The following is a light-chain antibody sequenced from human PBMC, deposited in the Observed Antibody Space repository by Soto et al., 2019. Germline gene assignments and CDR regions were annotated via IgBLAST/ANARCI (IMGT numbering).Light chain of an antibody. Sequence: QSALTQPRSVSGSPGQSVTISCTGTSSDVGIYNYVSWYQQHPGKAPKLMIYDVSKRPSGVPDRFSGSKSGNTASVTISGLQAEDEADYYCCSYAGSYTLGVFGTGTKVTVL. CDR2: DVS. V-gene: IGLV2-11*01. CDR1: SSDVGIYNY. CDR3: CSYAGSYTLGV. J-gene: IGLJ1*01.